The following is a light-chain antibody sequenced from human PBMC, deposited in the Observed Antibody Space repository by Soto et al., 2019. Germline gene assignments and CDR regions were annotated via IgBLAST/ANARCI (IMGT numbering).Light chain of an antibody. J-gene: IGKJ1*01. CDR1: QGINSY. CDR3: LQLKSFPLT. Sequence: IQLTQSPSSLSASVGDRVTIACRASQGINSYLAWYQQKPGKAPKLVIYSASTLQSGVSSRFSGSGSGTDFTLTISSLQPEDFASYYCLQLKSFPLTFGQGTRVELK. CDR2: SAS. V-gene: IGKV1-9*01.